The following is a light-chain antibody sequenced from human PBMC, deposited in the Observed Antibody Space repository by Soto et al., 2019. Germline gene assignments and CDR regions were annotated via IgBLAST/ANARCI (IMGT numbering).Light chain of an antibody. CDR2: DVS. J-gene: IGLJ1*01. V-gene: IGLV2-14*03. CDR1: SSDVGGYNF. Sequence: QSALTQPASVSGSPGQSLTISCTGSSSDVGGYNFVSWYQHHPGKAPKLIIYDVSYRPSGVSNRFSGSKSGNTASLTISGLQAEDEADYYCSSYTSSSSLVFGAGTKPPS. CDR3: SSYTSSSSLV.